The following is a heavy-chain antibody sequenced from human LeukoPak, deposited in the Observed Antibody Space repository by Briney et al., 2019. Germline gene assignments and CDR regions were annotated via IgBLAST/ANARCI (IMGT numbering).Heavy chain of an antibody. D-gene: IGHD2-15*01. CDR3: ARAGDVVVVAATDEWFDP. CDR2: ISYDGSNK. V-gene: IGHV3-30*04. CDR1: GFTFSSYA. Sequence: GGSLRLSCAASGFTFSSYAMHWVRQAPGKGLEWVAVISYDGSNKYYADPVKGRFTIFRDNSKNTLYLQMNSLRAEDTAVYYCARAGDVVVVAATDEWFDPWGQGTLVTVSS. J-gene: IGHJ5*02.